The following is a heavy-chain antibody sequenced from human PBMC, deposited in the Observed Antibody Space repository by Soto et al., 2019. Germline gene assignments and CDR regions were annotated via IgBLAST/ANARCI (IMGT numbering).Heavy chain of an antibody. CDR2: IIPIFGTA. Sequence: QVQLVQSGAEVKKPGSSVKVSCKASGGTFRSYAISCVRQAPGQGLEWMGGIIPIFGTANYAQKFQGRFTLTGYESTSTAYMELSSLRSEDTAGYYYARYDYDRSGYYSYSLYFDIWCRGKLVTFSS. J-gene: IGHJ2*01. CDR1: GGTFRSYA. V-gene: IGHV1-69*01. CDR3: ARYDYDRSGYYSYSLYFDI. D-gene: IGHD3-22*01.